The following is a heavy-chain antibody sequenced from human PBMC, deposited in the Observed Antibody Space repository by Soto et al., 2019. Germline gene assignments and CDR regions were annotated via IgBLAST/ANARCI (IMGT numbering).Heavy chain of an antibody. Sequence: QVQLVESGGGVVQPGRSLRLSCAASGFIFSNYGMHWVRQAPGKGLEWVTIISYDGSVKYYADSVKGRFTISRDNSKNTLYLQMNSLRAADTAVYYCAEDGTGGPPYYFDYWGQGTLVTVSS. CDR3: AEDGTGGPPYYFDY. CDR1: GFIFSNYG. CDR2: ISYDGSVK. D-gene: IGHD2-8*02. V-gene: IGHV3-30*18. J-gene: IGHJ4*02.